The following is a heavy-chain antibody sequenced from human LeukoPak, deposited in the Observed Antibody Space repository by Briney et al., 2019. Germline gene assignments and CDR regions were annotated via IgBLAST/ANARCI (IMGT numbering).Heavy chain of an antibody. Sequence: SETLSLTCSVSGGSISSYYWSWMRQPAGKGLQWIGRIYTSGSTNYNPSLKSRVTMSVETSKNQISLKLRSVTAADTAVYYCAKDGHGMDVWGQGTTVIVSS. CDR3: AKDGHGMDV. J-gene: IGHJ6*02. CDR2: IYTSGST. V-gene: IGHV4-4*07. CDR1: GGSISSYY.